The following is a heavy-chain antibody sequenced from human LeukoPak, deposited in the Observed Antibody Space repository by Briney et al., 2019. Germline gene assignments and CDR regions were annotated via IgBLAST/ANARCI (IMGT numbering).Heavy chain of an antibody. J-gene: IGHJ5*02. Sequence: SETLSLTCTVSGGSISTYYWSWIRQPPGKGLEWIGYIYYSGSTNYNPSLKSRVTTSVDTSKNQFSLKLSSVTAADTAVYYCARTDSSGYYYWFDPWGQGTQVTVSS. CDR2: IYYSGST. V-gene: IGHV4-59*08. D-gene: IGHD3-22*01. CDR3: ARTDSSGYYYWFDP. CDR1: GGSISTYY.